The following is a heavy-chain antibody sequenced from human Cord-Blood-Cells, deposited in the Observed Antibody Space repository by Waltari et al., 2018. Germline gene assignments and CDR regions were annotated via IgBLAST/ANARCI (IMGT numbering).Heavy chain of an antibody. CDR1: GFTFSSYG. Sequence: QVQLVESGGGVVQPGRSLRLSCAASGFTFSSYGMHWVRQAPGKGVEWVAVIWYDGSNKDYADSVKGRFTISRDNSKNTLYLQMNSLRAEDTAVYYCARGWNYFDYWGQGTLVTVSS. V-gene: IGHV3-33*01. CDR2: IWYDGSNK. CDR3: ARGWNYFDY. D-gene: IGHD1-1*01. J-gene: IGHJ4*02.